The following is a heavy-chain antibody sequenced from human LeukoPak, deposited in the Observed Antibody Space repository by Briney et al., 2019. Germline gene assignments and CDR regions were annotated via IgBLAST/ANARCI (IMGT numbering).Heavy chain of an antibody. CDR2: INTNSGSI. J-gene: IGHJ3*02. V-gene: IGHV3-23*01. D-gene: IGHD3-22*01. CDR1: GFTFSNYA. CDR3: ANRPTLITMIVVDYPDAFDI. Sequence: GGSLRLSCAASGFTFSNYAMSWVRQAPGKGPEWVSAINTNSGSIYYTDSVKGRFTTSRDNSKNTLYLQMNSLRAEDTAVYYCANRPTLITMIVVDYPDAFDIWGQGTMVTVSS.